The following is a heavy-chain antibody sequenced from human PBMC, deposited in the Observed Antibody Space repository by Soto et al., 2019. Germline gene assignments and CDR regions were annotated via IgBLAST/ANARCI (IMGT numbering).Heavy chain of an antibody. Sequence: QVQLVQSGAEVKKPGASVKVSCKASGYTFTTYTVHWVRQAPGQRLEWMGWISAGNGDTRYSQNFQGRITITADTSASTAYMELSSLRSEDTAVYYCARASSPGHCSSVRCDFNWFDPWGQGTLVTVSS. V-gene: IGHV1-3*01. J-gene: IGHJ5*02. D-gene: IGHD2-2*01. CDR3: ARASSPGHCSSVRCDFNWFDP. CDR1: GYTFTTYT. CDR2: ISAGNGDT.